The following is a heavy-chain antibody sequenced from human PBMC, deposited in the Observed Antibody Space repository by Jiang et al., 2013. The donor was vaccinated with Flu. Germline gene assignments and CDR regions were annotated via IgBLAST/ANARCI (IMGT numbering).Heavy chain of an antibody. V-gene: IGHV3-30*18. CDR2: ISYDGSNK. D-gene: IGHD1-26*01. J-gene: IGHJ4*02. CDR1: GFTFSSYG. CDR3: AKDWEQDGHYFDY. Sequence: QLLESGGGVVQPGRSLRLSCAASGFTFSSYGMHWVRQAPGKGLEWVAVISYDGSNKYYADSVKGRFTISRDNSKNTLYLQMNSLRAEDTAVYYCAKDWEQDGHYFDYWGQGTLVTVSS.